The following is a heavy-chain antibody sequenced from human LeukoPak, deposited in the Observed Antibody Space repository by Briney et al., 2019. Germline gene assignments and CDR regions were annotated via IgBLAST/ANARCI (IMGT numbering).Heavy chain of an antibody. V-gene: IGHV3-30*02. CDR3: AKFLIAAAGNFDL. CDR1: GFSFSSYG. D-gene: IGHD6-13*01. CDR2: IRYDGSNK. Sequence: GRSLRLSCAASGFSFSSYGMHWVRQAPGKGLEWVAFIRYDGSNKYYADSVKGRFTISRDNSKNTLYLQMNSLRAEDTAVYYCAKFLIAAAGNFDLWGRGTLVTVSS. J-gene: IGHJ2*01.